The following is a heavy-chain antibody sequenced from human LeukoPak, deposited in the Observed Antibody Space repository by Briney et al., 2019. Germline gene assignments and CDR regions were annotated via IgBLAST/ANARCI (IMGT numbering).Heavy chain of an antibody. V-gene: IGHV1-24*01. CDR2: FDPEDGET. J-gene: IGHJ4*02. D-gene: IGHD6-13*01. Sequence: VSVKVSCKVSGYTLTELSMHWVRQAPGKGLEWMGGFDPEDGETIYAQKFQGRVTMTEDTSTDTAYMELSSLRSEDTAVYYCAQKSSSWTNFDYWGQGTLVTVSS. CDR3: AQKSSSWTNFDY. CDR1: GYTLTELS.